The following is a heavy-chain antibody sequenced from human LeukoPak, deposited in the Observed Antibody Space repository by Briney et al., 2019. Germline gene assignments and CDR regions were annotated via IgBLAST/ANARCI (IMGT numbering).Heavy chain of an antibody. CDR1: GYTFTSYG. CDR3: ARGLQENLAWLTAFSAFDI. CDR2: ISAYNGNT. D-gene: IGHD6-19*01. V-gene: IGHV1-18*01. J-gene: IGHJ3*02. Sequence: ASVMVSCKASGYTFTSYGVSWVRQAPGQGLGWMGWISAYNGNTNYAQKVRGRVTMTTDTSTRTAYMELRSLRSDDTAVYYCARGLQENLAWLTAFSAFDIWGQGTMVTVSS.